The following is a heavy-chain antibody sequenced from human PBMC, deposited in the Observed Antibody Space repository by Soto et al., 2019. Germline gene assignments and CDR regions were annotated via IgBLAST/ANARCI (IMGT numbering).Heavy chain of an antibody. CDR2: INPSGGST. CDR1: GYTFTSYY. CDR3: ARDRGYYDSSGYYYPQNYFDY. D-gene: IGHD3-22*01. Sequence: QVQLVQSGAEVKKPGASVKVSCKACGYTFTSYYMHWVRQAPGQGLEWMGIINPSGGSTSYAQKFQGRVTMNRDTSTSTVYMELSILRSEDTAVYYCARDRGYYDSSGYYYPQNYFDYWGQGTLVTVSS. V-gene: IGHV1-46*01. J-gene: IGHJ4*02.